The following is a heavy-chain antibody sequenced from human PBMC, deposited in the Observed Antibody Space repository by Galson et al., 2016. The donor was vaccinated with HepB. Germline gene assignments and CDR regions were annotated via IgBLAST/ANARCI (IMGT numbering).Heavy chain of an antibody. Sequence: SLRLSCAASGFTFSSFSMNWVRQAPGKGLEWVSYIHSSSSTIYYADPVKGRFTISRDNARNSLYLQMNSLRAEDTAVYYCATYSGSYRLGYWGQGTLVTVSS. CDR3: ATYSGSYRLGY. CDR1: GFTFSSFS. CDR2: IHSSSSTI. J-gene: IGHJ4*02. D-gene: IGHD1-26*01. V-gene: IGHV3-48*01.